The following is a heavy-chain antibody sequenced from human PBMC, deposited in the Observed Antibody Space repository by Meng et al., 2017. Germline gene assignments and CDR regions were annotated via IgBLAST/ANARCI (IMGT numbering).Heavy chain of an antibody. V-gene: IGHV1-46*01. J-gene: IGHJ4*02. CDR3: ARDWYDSSGYYLV. D-gene: IGHD3-22*01. CDR1: GYTFTSYY. Sequence: QVQLGQFGAEGKKPWASMKISCKASGYTFTSYYIHWVRQAPGQGLEWMGIINPSGGSTSYAQKFQGRVTMTRDTSTSTVYMELSSLRSEDTAVYYCARDWYDSSGYYLVWGQGTLVTVSS. CDR2: INPSGGST.